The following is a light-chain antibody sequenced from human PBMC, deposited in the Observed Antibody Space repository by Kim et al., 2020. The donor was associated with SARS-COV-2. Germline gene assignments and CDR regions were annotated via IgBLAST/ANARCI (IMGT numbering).Light chain of an antibody. J-gene: IGKJ2*02. Sequence: GDRVTSTCRASQTINGWLAWYQQRPGKAPQLLIHKTSTLHTGVSSRVSGSGSETEFTLTISSLQPDDFATYYCQQYYKSSGTFGQGTKLEI. CDR3: QQYYKSSGT. CDR2: KTS. V-gene: IGKV1-5*03. CDR1: QTINGW.